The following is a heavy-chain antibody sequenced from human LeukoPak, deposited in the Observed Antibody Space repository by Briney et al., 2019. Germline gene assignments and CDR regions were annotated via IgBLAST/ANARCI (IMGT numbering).Heavy chain of an antibody. V-gene: IGHV3-23*01. Sequence: GGSLRLSCAASGFTFSSSAMSWVRQAPGKGLEWVSSISGSGGSPYYADSVKGRFTISRENSKNTLYLQMNSLRAEDTAVYYCAKDSAKKYDDYWGQGTLVTVSS. CDR1: GFTFSSSA. J-gene: IGHJ4*02. CDR3: AKDSAKKYDDY. D-gene: IGHD2/OR15-2a*01. CDR2: ISGSGGSP.